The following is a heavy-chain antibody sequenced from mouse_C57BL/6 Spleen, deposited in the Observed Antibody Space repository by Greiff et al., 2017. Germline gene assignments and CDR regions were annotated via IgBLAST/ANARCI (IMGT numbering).Heavy chain of an antibody. Sequence: VQLQQSGPVLVKPGASVKMSCKASGYTFTDYYMNWVKQSHGKSLEWIGVINPYNGGTSYNQKFKGKATLTVDKSSSTAYMELNSLTSEDSAVYYCARYYSNYGFAYWGQGTLVTVSA. J-gene: IGHJ3*01. CDR1: GYTFTDYY. CDR2: INPYNGGT. D-gene: IGHD2-5*01. V-gene: IGHV1-19*01. CDR3: ARYYSNYGFAY.